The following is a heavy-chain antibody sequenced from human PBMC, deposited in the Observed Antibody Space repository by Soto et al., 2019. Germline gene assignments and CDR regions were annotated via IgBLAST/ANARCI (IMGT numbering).Heavy chain of an antibody. J-gene: IGHJ3*02. Sequence: ASVKVSCKASGYTFTSYAMHWVRQASGQRLEWMGWINAGNGNTKYSQKFQGRVTITRDTSASTAYMELSSLRSEDTAVYYCARVLRPVAVDAFDIWGQGTMVTVSS. V-gene: IGHV1-3*01. CDR2: INAGNGNT. CDR3: ARVLRPVAVDAFDI. CDR1: GYTFTSYA. D-gene: IGHD2-15*01.